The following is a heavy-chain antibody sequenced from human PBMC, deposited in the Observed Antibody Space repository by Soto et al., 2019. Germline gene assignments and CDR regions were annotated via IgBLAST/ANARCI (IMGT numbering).Heavy chain of an antibody. CDR2: IRSKANSYAT. J-gene: IGHJ3*02. CDR3: TRTELLAAFDI. V-gene: IGHV3-73*02. D-gene: IGHD1-26*01. Sequence: EVQLVESGGGLVQPGGSLKLSCAASGFTFSGSAMHWVRQASGKGLEWVGRIRSKANSYATAYAASVKGRYTISRDDSKNTAYRLMNSLKTEDTAVYYCTRTELLAAFDIWGQGTMVTVSS. CDR1: GFTFSGSA.